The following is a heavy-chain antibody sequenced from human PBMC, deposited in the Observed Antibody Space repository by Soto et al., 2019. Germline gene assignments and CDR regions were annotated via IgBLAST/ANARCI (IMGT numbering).Heavy chain of an antibody. J-gene: IGHJ4*02. CDR3: ARDSTLAY. V-gene: IGHV1-46*01. CDR2: INPSGGGT. CDR1: GYTFTSFY. Sequence: ASVKVSCKASGYTFTSFYMHWVRQAPGQGLEWMGIINPSGGGTAYTQKFQGRVTMTRNTSTSTVYMELSSLRSEDTAVYYCARDSTLAYWGQGTLVTVSS.